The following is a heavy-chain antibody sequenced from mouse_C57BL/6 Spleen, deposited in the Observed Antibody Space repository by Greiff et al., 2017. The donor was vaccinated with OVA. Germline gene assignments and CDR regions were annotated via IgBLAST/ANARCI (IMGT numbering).Heavy chain of an antibody. Sequence: EVKLMESGPGLVKPSQSLSLTCSVTGYSITSGYYWNWIRQFPGNKLEWMGYISYDGSNNYNPSLKNRISITRDTSKNQFFLKLNSVTTEDTATYYCARDLLRPFDYWGQGTTLTVSS. V-gene: IGHV3-6*01. J-gene: IGHJ2*01. CDR2: ISYDGSN. CDR1: GYSITSGYY. D-gene: IGHD1-2*01. CDR3: ARDLLRPFDY.